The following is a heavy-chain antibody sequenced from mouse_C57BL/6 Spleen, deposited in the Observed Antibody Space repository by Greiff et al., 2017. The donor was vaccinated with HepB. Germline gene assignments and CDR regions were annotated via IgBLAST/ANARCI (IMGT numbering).Heavy chain of an antibody. D-gene: IGHD2-5*01. V-gene: IGHV1-15*01. CDR3: TRSLYSNSWFAY. J-gene: IGHJ3*01. CDR2: IDPETGGT. Sequence: VQLQQSGAELVRPGASVTLSCKASGYTFTDYEMHWVKQTPVHGLEWIGAIDPETGGTAYNQKFKGKAILTADKSSSKAYMELRSLTSEDSAVYYCTRSLYSNSWFAYWGQGTLVTVSA. CDR1: GYTFTDYE.